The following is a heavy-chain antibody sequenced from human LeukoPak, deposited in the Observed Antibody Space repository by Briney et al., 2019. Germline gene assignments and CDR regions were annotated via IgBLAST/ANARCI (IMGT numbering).Heavy chain of an antibody. Sequence: ASMKVSCKASGGTFSSYAISWVRQAPGQGLEWMGGIIPIFGTANYAQKFQGRVTITADESTSTAYMELSSLRSEDTAVYYCARSHHYDFWSGYFPSTDYYYYMDVWGKGTTVTVSS. J-gene: IGHJ6*03. CDR3: ARSHHYDFWSGYFPSTDYYYYMDV. V-gene: IGHV1-69*13. D-gene: IGHD3-3*01. CDR2: IIPIFGTA. CDR1: GGTFSSYA.